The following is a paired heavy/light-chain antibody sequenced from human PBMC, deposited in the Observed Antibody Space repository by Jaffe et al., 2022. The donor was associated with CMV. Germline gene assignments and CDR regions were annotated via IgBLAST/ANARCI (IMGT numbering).Light chain of an antibody. CDR3: QSYDSSLSGLKV. J-gene: IGLJ3*02. Sequence: QSVLTQPPSVSGAPGQRVTISCTGSSSNIGAGYDIHWYQQLPGTAPKLLIYANTNRPSGVPDRFSGSKSGTSASLAITGLQAEDEADYYCQSYDSSLSGLKVFGGGTKLTVL. V-gene: IGLV1-40*01. CDR2: ANT. CDR1: SSNIGAGYD.
Heavy chain of an antibody. Sequence: QVQVQESGPGLVKPSGTLSLTCAVSGGSIISINWWSWVRQPPGKGLEWIGEIYHSGSTVYNPSLRSRVTISVDKSRNQFSLNLNSVTAADTAVYYCAREGSPLDRSDHRYNWFDSWGQGTLVTVSS. CDR2: IYHSGST. V-gene: IGHV4-4*02. D-gene: IGHD6-19*01. CDR3: AREGSPLDRSDHRYNWFDS. CDR1: GGSIISINW. J-gene: IGHJ5*01.